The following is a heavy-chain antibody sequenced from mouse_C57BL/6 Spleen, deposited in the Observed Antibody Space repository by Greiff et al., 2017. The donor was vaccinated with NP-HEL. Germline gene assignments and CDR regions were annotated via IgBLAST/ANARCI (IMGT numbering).Heavy chain of an antibody. CDR3: ARWDEGPYYYAMDY. J-gene: IGHJ4*01. V-gene: IGHV1-81*01. Sequence: QVQLQQSGAELARPGASVKLSCKASGYTFTSYGISWVKQRTGQGLEWIGEIYPRSGNTYYNEKFKGKATLTADKSSSTAYMELRSLTSEDSAVYFCARWDEGPYYYAMDYWGQGTSVTVSS. D-gene: IGHD4-1*01. CDR2: IYPRSGNT. CDR1: GYTFTSYG.